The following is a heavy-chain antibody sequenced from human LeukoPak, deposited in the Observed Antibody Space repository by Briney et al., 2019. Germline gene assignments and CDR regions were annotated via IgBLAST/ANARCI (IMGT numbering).Heavy chain of an antibody. CDR3: ARALGPDNDAFDI. D-gene: IGHD1-14*01. J-gene: IGHJ3*02. CDR1: GYTFTGYY. Sequence: GASVKVSCKASGYTFTGYYMHWVRQAPGQGLEWMGRINPNSGGTNYAQKFQGRVTITADKSTSTAYMELSSLRSEDTAVYYCARALGPDNDAFDIWGQGTMVTVSS. V-gene: IGHV1-2*06. CDR2: INPNSGGT.